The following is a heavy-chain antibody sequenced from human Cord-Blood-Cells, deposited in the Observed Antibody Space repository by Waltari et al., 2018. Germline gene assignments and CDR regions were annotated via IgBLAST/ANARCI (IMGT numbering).Heavy chain of an antibody. CDR3: ARDRYDFWSGYDAFDI. CDR1: GYTLPGYY. V-gene: IGHV1-2*06. Sequence: VPVGQSGGEVKKPGASGKVSCKASGYTLPGYYMHWVRQAPGQGLAWMGRINPNSGGTNYAQKFQGRVTMTRDTSISTAYMELSRLRSDDTAVYYCARDRYDFWSGYDAFDIWGQGTMVTVSS. D-gene: IGHD3-3*01. CDR2: INPNSGGT. J-gene: IGHJ3*02.